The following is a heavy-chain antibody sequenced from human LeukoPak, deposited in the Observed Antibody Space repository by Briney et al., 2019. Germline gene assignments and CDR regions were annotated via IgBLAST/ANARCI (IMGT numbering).Heavy chain of an antibody. D-gene: IGHD5-24*01. CDR3: VRQSRDGYNHYFDY. V-gene: IGHV4-59*08. CDR2: IYHSGST. J-gene: IGHJ4*02. CDR1: GASISSYY. Sequence: SETLSLTCAVSGASISSYYWSWIRQPPGQGLEWIGYIYHSGSTYYNPSLKSRVTISLETSKNQLSLRLSSVTAADTAVYYCVRQSRDGYNHYFDYWGQGTLVTVSS.